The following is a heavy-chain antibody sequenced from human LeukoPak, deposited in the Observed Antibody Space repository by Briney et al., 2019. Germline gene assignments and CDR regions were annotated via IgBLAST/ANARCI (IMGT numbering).Heavy chain of an antibody. CDR1: GFTFSNAW. D-gene: IGHD5-18*01. J-gene: IGHJ4*02. V-gene: IGHV3-15*01. CDR3: TTGTWIQLWLVDY. Sequence: GGSLRLSCAASGFTFSNAWMSWVRQAPGKGLEWVGHIKSKTDGGTTDYAAPVKGRFTISRDDSKNTLYLQMNSLETEDTAVYYCTTGTWIQLWLVDYWGQGTLVTVSS. CDR2: IKSKTDGGTT.